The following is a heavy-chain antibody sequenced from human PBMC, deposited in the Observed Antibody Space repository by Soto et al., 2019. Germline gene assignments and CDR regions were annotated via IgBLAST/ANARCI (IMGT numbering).Heavy chain of an antibody. CDR3: ATQLKMEWLRPKYYYYGMDV. CDR2: FDPEDGET. J-gene: IGHJ6*02. CDR1: GYTLTELS. V-gene: IGHV1-24*01. Sequence: ASVKVSCKVSGYTLTELSMHWVRQAPGKGLEWMGGFDPEDGETIYAQKSQGRVTMTEDTSTDTAYMELSSLRSEDTAVYYCATQLKMEWLRPKYYYYGMDVWGQGTTVTVSS. D-gene: IGHD5-12*01.